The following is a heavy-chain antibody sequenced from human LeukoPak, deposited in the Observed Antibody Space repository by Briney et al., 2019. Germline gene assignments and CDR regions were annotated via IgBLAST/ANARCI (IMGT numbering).Heavy chain of an antibody. Sequence: ASVKVSCKASGYTFTSYDINWVRQATGQGLEWMGWMNPNSGNTGFAQKFQGRVTMTRNTSISTAYKELSSLRSEDTAVYYCARGGCSSTSCYKYGGGYYYYYGMDVWGQGTTVTVSS. CDR3: ARGGCSSTSCYKYGGGYYYYYGMDV. V-gene: IGHV1-8*01. CDR1: GYTFTSYD. D-gene: IGHD2-2*02. J-gene: IGHJ6*02. CDR2: MNPNSGNT.